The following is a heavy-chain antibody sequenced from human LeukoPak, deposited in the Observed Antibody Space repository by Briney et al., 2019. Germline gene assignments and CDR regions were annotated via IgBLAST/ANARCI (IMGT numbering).Heavy chain of an antibody. V-gene: IGHV3-7*01. J-gene: IGHJ4*02. D-gene: IGHD6-13*01. Sequence: GVSVSLSYGVWGPTFRTYCMIWVRQAPGRALVGVAKIKPDGTETYYVDSVRGRFTISRDNAKTSMFLHINSLRAEDTAMYYCTRTNVASPGTDWGLGTLVTVSS. CDR3: TRTNVASPGTD. CDR1: GPTFRTYC. CDR2: IKPDGTET.